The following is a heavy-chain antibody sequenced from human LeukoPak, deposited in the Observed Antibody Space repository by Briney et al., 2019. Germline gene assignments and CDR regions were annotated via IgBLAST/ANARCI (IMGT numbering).Heavy chain of an antibody. V-gene: IGHV1-2*02. J-gene: IGHJ4*02. CDR1: GYTFTGYY. D-gene: IGHD3-10*01. Sequence: GASAKVSCKASGYTFTGYYMHWVRQAPGLRLEWMGWTNPNSGGTNYAQKFQGRVTMTRDTSISTAYMELSRLRSDDTAVYYCARPGSGSYYLDYWGQGTLVTVSS. CDR3: ARPGSGSYYLDY. CDR2: TNPNSGGT.